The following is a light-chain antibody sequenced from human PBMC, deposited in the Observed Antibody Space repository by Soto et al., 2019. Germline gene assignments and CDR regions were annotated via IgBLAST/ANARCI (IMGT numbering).Light chain of an antibody. CDR2: DTS. Sequence: EIVMTQSPVTLSVSPGERATLSCRASQSVSSNLAWYQQKPGQAPRLLIYDTSSRASGIPDRFSGSGSGTDFTLTISRLETEDFAVFYCQQYGTSEIIFGQGTRLEIK. CDR3: QQYGTSEII. V-gene: IGKV3-20*01. CDR1: QSVSSN. J-gene: IGKJ5*01.